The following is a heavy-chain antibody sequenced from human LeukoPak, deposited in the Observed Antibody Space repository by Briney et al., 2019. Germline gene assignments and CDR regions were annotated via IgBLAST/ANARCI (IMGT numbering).Heavy chain of an antibody. V-gene: IGHV5-51*01. Sequence: GESLKISWKGSGYSFTSYWIGWVRQMPGKGLEWMGIIYPGDSDTRYSPSFQGQATISADKFISTACLQWSSLTASDSAMYYCARHEGLLSPDYWGQGTLVTVSS. J-gene: IGHJ4*02. CDR2: IYPGDSDT. CDR3: ARHEGLLSPDY. CDR1: GYSFTSYW. D-gene: IGHD2-21*02.